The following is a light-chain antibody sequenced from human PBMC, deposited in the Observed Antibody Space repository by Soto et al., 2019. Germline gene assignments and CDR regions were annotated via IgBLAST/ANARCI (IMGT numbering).Light chain of an antibody. Sequence: QLVLTQPPSVSGAPGQRVTLSCTGNSFNLGAGYDVHWYQQLPGAAPKLVIFGNRNRPSGVPERFSGSKSGTSASLAITGLQAEDEADYYCQAYDYSLTASVFGGGTKLTVL. CDR3: QAYDYSLTASV. J-gene: IGLJ3*02. CDR1: SFNLGAGYD. CDR2: GNR. V-gene: IGLV1-40*01.